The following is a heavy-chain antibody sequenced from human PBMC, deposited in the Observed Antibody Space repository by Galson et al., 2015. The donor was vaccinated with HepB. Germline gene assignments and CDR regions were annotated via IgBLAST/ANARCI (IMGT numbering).Heavy chain of an antibody. CDR2: INSDGSST. CDR1: GFISSSYW. CDR3: ARVKNLALDY. D-gene: IGHD2/OR15-2a*01. V-gene: IGHV3-74*01. Sequence: SLRLSCAASGFISSSYWIHWVRQPPGKGLMWISRINSDGSSTTYADSVKGRFTVSRDNAKNTVYLQLNSLRAEDTAVYYCARVKNLALDYWGQGALVTVSS. J-gene: IGHJ4*02.